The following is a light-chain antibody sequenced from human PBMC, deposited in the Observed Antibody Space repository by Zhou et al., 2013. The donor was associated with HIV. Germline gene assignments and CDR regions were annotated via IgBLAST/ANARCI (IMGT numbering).Light chain of an antibody. CDR2: AAS. CDR1: QSISTY. Sequence: DIQMTQSPSTLSASVGDRVTITCRASQSISTYLNWYQQKPGKAPKLLIYAASSLQSGVPSRFSGSGSGTDFTLTISSLQPEDFATYYCQQSYLRRTFGGGTKVEIK. V-gene: IGKV1-39*01. CDR3: QQSYLRRT. J-gene: IGKJ4*01.